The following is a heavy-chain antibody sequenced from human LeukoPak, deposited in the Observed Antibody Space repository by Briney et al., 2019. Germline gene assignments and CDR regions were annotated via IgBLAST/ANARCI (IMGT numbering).Heavy chain of an antibody. V-gene: IGHV3-23*01. CDR3: AKDLSYYDSSGYYSWFDP. CDR2: ISGSGGST. D-gene: IGHD3-22*01. CDR1: GFTFSSYS. Sequence: GGSLRLSCAASGFTFSSYSMSWVRQAPGKGLEWVSAISGSGGSTYYAYSVKGRFTISRDNSKNTLYLQMNGLRAEDTAVYYCAKDLSYYDSSGYYSWFDPWGQGTLVTVSS. J-gene: IGHJ5*02.